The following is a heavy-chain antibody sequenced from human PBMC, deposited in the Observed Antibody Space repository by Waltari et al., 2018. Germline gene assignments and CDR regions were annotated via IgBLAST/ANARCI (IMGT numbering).Heavy chain of an antibody. CDR3: ARRLGGGSYWFWFDP. J-gene: IGHJ5*02. Sequence: QVQLQESGPGLVKPSETLSLTCAVSGYSISSGYYWGWIRQPPGKGLEWIGIIYHSGSTYYNPSLKSRVTISVDTSKNQFSLKLSSVTAADTAVYYCARRLGGGSYWFWFDPWGQGTLVTVSS. D-gene: IGHD1-26*01. CDR1: GYSISSGYY. CDR2: IYHSGST. V-gene: IGHV4-38-2*01.